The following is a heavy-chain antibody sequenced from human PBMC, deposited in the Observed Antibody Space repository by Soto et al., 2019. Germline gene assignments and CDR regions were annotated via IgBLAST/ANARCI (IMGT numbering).Heavy chain of an antibody. CDR1: GYSXTSLD. Sequence: SXKVSCKASGYSXTSLDIHLVRQTAGQGLEWMGWMQPSTGRTGYAQKFQGRVTMTRDTSINTAYMELTTLTSDDTAFYYCARGVSAGVDYWGQGTLGTVSS. J-gene: IGHJ4*02. V-gene: IGHV1-8*01. D-gene: IGHD1-26*01. CDR2: MQPSTGRT. CDR3: ARGVSAGVDY.